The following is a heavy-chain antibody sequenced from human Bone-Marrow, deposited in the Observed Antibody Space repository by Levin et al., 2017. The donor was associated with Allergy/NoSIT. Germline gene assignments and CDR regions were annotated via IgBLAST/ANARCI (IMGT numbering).Heavy chain of an antibody. D-gene: IGHD3-3*01. Sequence: SQTLSLTCAVYGGSFSGYYWSWIRQPPGKGLEWIGEINHSGSTNYNPSLKSRVTISVDTSKNQFSLKLSSVTAADTAVYYCARETQYYDFWSGHDAFDSWGQGTMVTVSS. CDR3: ARETQYYDFWSGHDAFDS. J-gene: IGHJ3*02. V-gene: IGHV4-34*01. CDR1: GGSFSGYY. CDR2: INHSGST.